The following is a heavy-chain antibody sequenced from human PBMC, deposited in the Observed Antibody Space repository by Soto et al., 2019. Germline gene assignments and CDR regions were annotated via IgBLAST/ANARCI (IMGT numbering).Heavy chain of an antibody. J-gene: IGHJ4*02. Sequence: QVQLVESGGGVVQPGRSLRLSCAVSGFTVSTYGMHWVRQAPGKGLEWVAVISGDGGTNYYADSVKGRFTISRDNSRNTLFLEMNSLRGDDMAVYYCTGEVASGYWGQGTLVTVSS. CDR2: ISGDGGTN. D-gene: IGHD2-8*02. CDR1: GFTVSTYG. V-gene: IGHV3-30*03. CDR3: TGEVASGY.